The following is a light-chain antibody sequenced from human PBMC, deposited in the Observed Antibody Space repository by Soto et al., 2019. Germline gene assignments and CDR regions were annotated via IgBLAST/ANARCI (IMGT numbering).Light chain of an antibody. V-gene: IGKV3-20*01. J-gene: IGKJ3*01. CDR1: QSVSSSY. CDR3: QQYGSSPT. CDR2: GAS. Sequence: EIVLTQSPGTLSLSPGERATLSCRASQSVSSSYLAWYQQKPGQAPRLLIYGASSRATDIPDRFSGSGSGTDFALTISRLEPEDFAVYYCQQYGSSPTFGPGTKVDI.